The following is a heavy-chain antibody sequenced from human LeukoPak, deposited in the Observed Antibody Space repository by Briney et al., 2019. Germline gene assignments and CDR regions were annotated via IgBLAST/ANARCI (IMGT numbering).Heavy chain of an antibody. D-gene: IGHD3-22*01. CDR1: GGSISSYY. Sequence: SETLSLTRTVSGGSISSYYWGWVRQPPGEGPGWVGYIYYSGSTNYNPSLKSRVTISVDTSKNQFSLKLSSVTAADTAVYYCARGQITMIEYYFDYWGQGTLVTVSS. V-gene: IGHV4-59*01. J-gene: IGHJ4*02. CDR3: ARGQITMIEYYFDY. CDR2: IYYSGST.